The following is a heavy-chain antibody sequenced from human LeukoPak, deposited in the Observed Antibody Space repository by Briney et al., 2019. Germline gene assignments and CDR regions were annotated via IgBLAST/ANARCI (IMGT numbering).Heavy chain of an antibody. V-gene: IGHV3-21*01. CDR3: ARGGDWNYAVDY. CDR2: ITSSTSYI. Sequence: GGSPRLSCAASGFIFSGYSMNWVRQAPGKGLEWDSSITSSTSYIYYADSVKGRFTISRDNAKNSLYLQMNSLRAEDTAVYYCARGGDWNYAVDYCGQGTLVTVSS. D-gene: IGHD1-7*01. CDR1: GFIFSGYS. J-gene: IGHJ4*02.